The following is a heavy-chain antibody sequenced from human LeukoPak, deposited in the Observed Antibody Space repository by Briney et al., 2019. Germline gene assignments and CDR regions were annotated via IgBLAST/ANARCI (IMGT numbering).Heavy chain of an antibody. V-gene: IGHV4-59*08. CDR1: GGSVSTYY. D-gene: IGHD5-18*01. J-gene: IGHJ4*02. CDR3: ARHVRYSYVVFDY. Sequence: SETLSLTCTVSGGSVSTYYWSWIRQSPGKGLEWIGYIYNGGSANYNPSLKSRVTISLDTSKNQFSLSLSSVTAADTAVYYCARHVRYSYVVFDYWGQGTLVTVSS. CDR2: IYNGGSA.